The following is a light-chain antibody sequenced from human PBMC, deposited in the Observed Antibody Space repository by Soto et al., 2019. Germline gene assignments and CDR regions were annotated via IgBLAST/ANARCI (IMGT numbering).Light chain of an antibody. CDR1: SGHSSYI. CDR3: ETWDRNTHTV. Sequence: QLVLTQSSSASASLGSSVKLTCTLSSGHSSYIIAWHQQQPGKAPRYLMKLEGSGSYNKGSGVPDRFSGSSSGADRYLTISNLQFEDEGDYYCETWDRNTHTVFGGGTKLTVL. J-gene: IGLJ3*02. V-gene: IGLV4-60*02. CDR2: LEGSGSY.